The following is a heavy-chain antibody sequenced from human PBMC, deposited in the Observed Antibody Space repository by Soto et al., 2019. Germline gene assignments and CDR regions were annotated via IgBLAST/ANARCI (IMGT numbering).Heavy chain of an antibody. Sequence: QVQLVQSGAEVKKPGYSVKVSCKASGGTFSSYAISWVRQAPGQGLEWMGGIIPIFGTANYAQKFQGRVTITADESTSKVYMELTSLRSEDTAVYYCASHSGSYYGVWFDPWGEGTLVTFSS. CDR1: GGTFSSYA. CDR2: IIPIFGTA. J-gene: IGHJ5*02. CDR3: ASHSGSYYGVWFDP. D-gene: IGHD1-26*01. V-gene: IGHV1-69*01.